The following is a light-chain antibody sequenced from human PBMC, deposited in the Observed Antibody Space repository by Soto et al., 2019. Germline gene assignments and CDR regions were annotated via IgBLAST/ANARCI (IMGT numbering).Light chain of an antibody. J-gene: IGKJ1*01. CDR3: QHYNSYSEA. V-gene: IGKV1-5*03. Sequence: IKMIPKPSTLSGSVGDRVIITRLACQTISSWLAWYQQKPGKAPKLLIYKASTLKSGVPSRFSGSGSGTEFTLSFSSLQPGRFATYYSQHYNSYSEAFGQGTKVDIK. CDR2: KAS. CDR1: QTISSW.